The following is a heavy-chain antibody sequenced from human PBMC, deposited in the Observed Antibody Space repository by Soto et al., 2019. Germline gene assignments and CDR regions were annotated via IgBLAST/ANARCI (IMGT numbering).Heavy chain of an antibody. D-gene: IGHD6-25*01. Sequence: VQLVQSGTEVKKSGASANVSCKAFGYTFTSYGFSWVRQVPGQGLEWLGWISAFNGDTQYAQTMKGRLTVTTDTSTTTVHMELRSLTPADTAVYYCTREAGWQRMVPYDWGQGTLVTVS. V-gene: IGHV1-18*04. J-gene: IGHJ4*02. CDR3: TREAGWQRMVPYD. CDR1: GYTFTSYG. CDR2: ISAFNGDT.